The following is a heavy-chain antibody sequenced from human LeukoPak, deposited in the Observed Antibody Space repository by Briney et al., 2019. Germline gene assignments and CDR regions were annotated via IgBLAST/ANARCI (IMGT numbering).Heavy chain of an antibody. V-gene: IGHV3-21*01. D-gene: IGHD3-10*01. CDR3: AIPQGVTDYYYGMDV. Sequence: GGSLRLSCAASGFTFSSYSMNWVRQAPGKGLEWVSSISSSSSYIYYADSVKGRFTISRDNAKNSLYLQMNSLRAEDTAVYYCAIPQGVTDYYYGMDVWGQGTTVTVSS. CDR1: GFTFSSYS. CDR2: ISSSSSYI. J-gene: IGHJ6*02.